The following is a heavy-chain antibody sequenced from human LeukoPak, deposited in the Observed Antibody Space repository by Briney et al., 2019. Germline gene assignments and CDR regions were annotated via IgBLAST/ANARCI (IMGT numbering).Heavy chain of an antibody. D-gene: IGHD6-13*01. V-gene: IGHV4-34*01. CDR1: GGSFSGYY. Sequence: KPSETLSLTCAVYGGSFSGYYWSWIRQPPGKGLEWIGEINHSGSTNYNPSLKSRVTISVDTSKNQFSLKLSSVTAADTAVYYCARGYSSSWYQVLHYWGQGTLVTVSS. CDR3: ARGYSSSWYQVLHY. CDR2: INHSGST. J-gene: IGHJ4*02.